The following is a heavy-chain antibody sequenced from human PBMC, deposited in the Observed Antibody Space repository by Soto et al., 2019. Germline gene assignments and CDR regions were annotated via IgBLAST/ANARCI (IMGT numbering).Heavy chain of an antibody. D-gene: IGHD4-17*01. CDR1: GFTFSSYD. Sequence: QVHLVESGGGVVQPGTSLRLSCVGSGFTFSSYDMHWVRQAPGKGLEWVPVITYNGNNKYYGESVEGRFTISRESSKKALYLELYSLSAEDTAVYSCAKEYGDYSPPYFHYWGQEALVTVSS. CDR3: AKEYGDYSPPYFHY. CDR2: ITYNGNNK. V-gene: IGHV3-30*18. J-gene: IGHJ4*02.